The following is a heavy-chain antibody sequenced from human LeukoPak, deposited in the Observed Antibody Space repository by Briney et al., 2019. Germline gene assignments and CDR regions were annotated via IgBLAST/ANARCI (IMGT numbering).Heavy chain of an antibody. V-gene: IGHV3-21*01. J-gene: IGHJ4*02. CDR1: GFTFSSYS. CDR2: ISSSSSYI. Sequence: TAGGSLRLSCAASGFTFSSYSMNWVRQAPGKGLEWVSSISSSSSYIYYADSVKGRFTISRDNAKNSLYLQMNSLRAEDTAVYYCARGGGKWLLSAYWGQGTLVTVSS. D-gene: IGHD3-3*01. CDR3: ARGGGKWLLSAY.